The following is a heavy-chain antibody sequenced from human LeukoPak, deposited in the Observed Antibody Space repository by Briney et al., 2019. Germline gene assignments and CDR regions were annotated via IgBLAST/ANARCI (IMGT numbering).Heavy chain of an antibody. CDR3: AKDGADLRYWYFDL. J-gene: IGHJ2*01. Sequence: GGSLRLSCAASGFTFSSYAMHWVRQAPGKGLEWVAVMAHDGSKTYYADSVKGRFTISRDNSKNTLYLQMNSLRPEDTAVYYCAKDGADLRYWYFDLWGRGTLVTVSS. D-gene: IGHD3-16*01. CDR1: GFTFSSYA. V-gene: IGHV3-30*04. CDR2: MAHDGSKT.